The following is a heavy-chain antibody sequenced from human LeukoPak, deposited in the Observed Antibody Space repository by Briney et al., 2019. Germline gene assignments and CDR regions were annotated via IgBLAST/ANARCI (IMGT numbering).Heavy chain of an antibody. D-gene: IGHD2-2*01. V-gene: IGHV1-69*05. CDR3: ARGYCSSTSCYEGGYFDY. CDR2: IIPIFGTA. CDR1: GYTFTDYY. Sequence: ASVKISCKVSGYTFTDYYMHWVRQAPGQGLEWMGRIIPIFGTANYAQKFQGRVTITTDESTSTAYMELSSLRSEDTAVYYCARGYCSSTSCYEGGYFDYWGQGTLVTVSS. J-gene: IGHJ4*02.